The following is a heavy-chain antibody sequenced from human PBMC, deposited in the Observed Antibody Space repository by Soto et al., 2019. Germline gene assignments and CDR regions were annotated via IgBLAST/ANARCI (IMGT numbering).Heavy chain of an antibody. CDR2: IDPSDSYT. V-gene: IGHV5-10-1*01. D-gene: IGHD3-9*01. Sequence: PGESLKISCKGSGYSFTSYWISWVRQMPGKGLEWMGRIDPSDSYTNYSPSFQGHVTISADKSISTAYLQWSSLKASDTAMYYCARLGVRYFDWDDQTDAFDIWGQGTMVTVSS. J-gene: IGHJ3*02. CDR3: ARLGVRYFDWDDQTDAFDI. CDR1: GYSFTSYW.